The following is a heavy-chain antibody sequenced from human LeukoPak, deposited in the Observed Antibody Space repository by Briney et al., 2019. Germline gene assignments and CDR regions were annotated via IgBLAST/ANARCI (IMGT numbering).Heavy chain of an antibody. D-gene: IGHD3-9*01. V-gene: IGHV5-51*01. Sequence: GESLKISCKGSGYSFTSYWIGWVRQMPGKGLEWMGIIYPGDSDTRYSPSFQGQVIMSADKSISTAYLEWSGLKASDTAMYYCVRLSRPHILDTNWFDSWGQGSLVTISS. CDR2: IYPGDSDT. J-gene: IGHJ5*01. CDR3: VRLSRPHILDTNWFDS. CDR1: GYSFTSYW.